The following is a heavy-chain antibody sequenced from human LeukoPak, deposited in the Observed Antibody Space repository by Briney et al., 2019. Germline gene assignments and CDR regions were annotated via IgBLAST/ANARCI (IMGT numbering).Heavy chain of an antibody. J-gene: IGHJ3*02. Sequence: GRSLSSSSVASGFTSDAMHWVRQSPGKGLEWVSGISWNSGTIGYADSVMRRFTVYRVNAKNSVYLQMNSLRAEDMALYYYAKSYINYGGNSADAFDIWGQRTVHTVSS. CDR2: ISWNSGTI. D-gene: IGHD4-23*01. V-gene: IGHV3-9*02. CDR1: GFTSDA. CDR3: AKSYINYGGNSADAFDI.